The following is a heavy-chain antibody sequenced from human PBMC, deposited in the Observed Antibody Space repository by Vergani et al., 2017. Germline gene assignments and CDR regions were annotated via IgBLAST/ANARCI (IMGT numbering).Heavy chain of an antibody. CDR2: ISSSSSYI. CDR3: AKDLIEAGYSSSWYDDY. CDR1: GFTFSSYS. D-gene: IGHD6-13*01. Sequence: EVQLVESGGGLVKPGGSLRLSCAASGFTFSSYSMNWVRQAPGKGLEWVSSISSSSSYIYYADSVKGRFTISRDNAKKSLYLQMNSLRAEDTAVYYCAKDLIEAGYSSSWYDDYWGQGTLVTVSS. V-gene: IGHV3-21*01. J-gene: IGHJ4*02.